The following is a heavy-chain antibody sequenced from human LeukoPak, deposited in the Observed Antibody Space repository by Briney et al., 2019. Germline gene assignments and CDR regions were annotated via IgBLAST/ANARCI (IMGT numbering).Heavy chain of an antibody. Sequence: GSLRLSCTVSGFTVSSNSMSWVRQAPGKGLEWVSFIYSDNTHYSDSVKGRFTISRDNSKNTLYLQMNSLRAEDTAVYYCARDRRMATLSHYYYYYMDVWGKGTTVTVSS. CDR1: GFTVSSNS. CDR2: IYSDNT. D-gene: IGHD5-24*01. J-gene: IGHJ6*03. V-gene: IGHV3-53*01. CDR3: ARDRRMATLSHYYYYYMDV.